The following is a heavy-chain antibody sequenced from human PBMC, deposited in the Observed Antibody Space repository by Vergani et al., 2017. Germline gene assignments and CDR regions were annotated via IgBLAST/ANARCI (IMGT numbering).Heavy chain of an antibody. CDR2: ISSSSSYI. CDR3: ARVAAYCGGDCSRDY. CDR1: GFTFSSYS. Sequence: EVQLVESGGGLVKPGGSLRLSCAVSGFTFSSYSMNWVRQAPGKGLEWVSSISSSSSYIYYADSVKGRFTISRDNAKNSLYLQMNSLRAEDTAVYYCARVAAYCGGDCSRDYWGQGTLVTVSS. J-gene: IGHJ4*02. D-gene: IGHD2-21*02. V-gene: IGHV3-21*01.